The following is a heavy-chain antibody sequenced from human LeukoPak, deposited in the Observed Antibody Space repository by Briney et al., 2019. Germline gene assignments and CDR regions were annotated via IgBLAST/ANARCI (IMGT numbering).Heavy chain of an antibody. D-gene: IGHD1/OR15-1a*01. CDR1: GFTFSSYW. CDR2: IKQDGSEK. V-gene: IGHV3-7*01. CDR3: AKVNNYDDY. J-gene: IGHJ4*02. Sequence: GGSLRLSCAASGFTFSSYWMSWVRQAPGKGLEWVANIKQDGSEKYYVDSVKGRFTISRDNSKNMIYLQMNSLRGEDSAVYYCAKVNNYDDYWGQGTLVTVSS.